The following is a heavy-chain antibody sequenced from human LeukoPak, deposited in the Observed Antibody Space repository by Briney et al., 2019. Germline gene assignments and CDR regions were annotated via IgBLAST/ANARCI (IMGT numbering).Heavy chain of an antibody. CDR3: ARANEEFWSGVYYMDV. J-gene: IGHJ6*03. D-gene: IGHD3-3*01. CDR1: GYTFTSYG. V-gene: IGHV1-8*03. Sequence: GASVKVSCKASGYTFTSYGINWVRQATGQGLEWMGWMNPNSGNTGYAQKFQGRVTITRNTSISTAYMELSSLRSEDTAVYYCARANEEFWSGVYYMDVWGKGTTVTVSS. CDR2: MNPNSGNT.